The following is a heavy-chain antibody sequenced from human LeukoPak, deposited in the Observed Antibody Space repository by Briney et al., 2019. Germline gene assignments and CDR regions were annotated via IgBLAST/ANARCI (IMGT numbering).Heavy chain of an antibody. V-gene: IGHV7-4-1*02. CDR3: ARATLYSSSWAYYYYYGMDV. CDR1: GYTLTSYA. J-gene: IGHJ6*02. D-gene: IGHD6-13*01. CDR2: INTNTGNP. Sequence: ASVKVSCKASGYTLTSYAMNWVRQAPGQGLEWMGWINTNTGNPTYAQGFTGRFVFSLDTSVSTAYLQISSLKAEDTAVYYCARATLYSSSWAYYYYYGMDVWGQGTTVTVSS.